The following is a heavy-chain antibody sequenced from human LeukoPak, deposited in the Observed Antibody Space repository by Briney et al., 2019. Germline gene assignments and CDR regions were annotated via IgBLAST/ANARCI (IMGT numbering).Heavy chain of an antibody. J-gene: IGHJ5*02. V-gene: IGHV4-59*08. CDR2: IYSSGST. D-gene: IGHD6-13*01. CDR1: GGSISSYY. Sequence: SETLSLTCTVSGGSISSYYWSWIRQPPGKGLEWIGYIYSSGSTNYNPSLKSRVTISVDTSKNQFSLKLSSVTAADTAVYYCARQYSSSTSFDLWGQGTLVTVSS. CDR3: ARQYSSSTSFDL.